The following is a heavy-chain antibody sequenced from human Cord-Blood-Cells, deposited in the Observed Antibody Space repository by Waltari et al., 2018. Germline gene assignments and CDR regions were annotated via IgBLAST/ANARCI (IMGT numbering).Heavy chain of an antibody. CDR3: ARSGVPGSYSPYYFDY. D-gene: IGHD3-10*01. J-gene: IGHJ4*02. V-gene: IGHV3-33*01. Sequence: QVQLVESGGGVVQPGRSLRLSCAASGFTFSSYGMHWVRQAPGKGLEWVAVIWYDGSNKYYADSVKGRFTISRDNSKNTLYLQMNSLRAEDTAVYYCARSGVPGSYSPYYFDYWGQGTLVTVSS. CDR1: GFTFSSYG. CDR2: IWYDGSNK.